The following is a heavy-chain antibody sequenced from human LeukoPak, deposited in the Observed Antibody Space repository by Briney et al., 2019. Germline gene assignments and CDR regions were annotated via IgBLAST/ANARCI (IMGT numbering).Heavy chain of an antibody. CDR2: INPNSGGT. V-gene: IGHV1-2*02. CDR1: GYTFTGYY. D-gene: IGHD6-13*01. J-gene: IGHJ4*02. Sequence: ASVTVSCKASGYTFTGYYMHWVRQAPGQGLEWMGWINPNSGGTNYAQKFQGRVTMTRDTSISTAYMELSRLRSDDTAVYYCARVRQLVLNSFDYWGQGTLVTVSS. CDR3: ARVRQLVLNSFDY.